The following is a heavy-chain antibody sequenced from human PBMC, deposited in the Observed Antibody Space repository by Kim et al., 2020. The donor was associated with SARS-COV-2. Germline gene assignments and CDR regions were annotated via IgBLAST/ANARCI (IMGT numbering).Heavy chain of an antibody. CDR3: ARVAAILTGYSDY. J-gene: IGHJ4*02. D-gene: IGHD3-9*01. V-gene: IGHV4-34*01. CDR1: GGSFSGYY. Sequence: SETLSLTCAVYGGSFSGYYWSWIRQPPGKGLEWIGEINHSGSTNYNPSLKSRVTISVDTSKNQFSLKLSSVTAADTAVYYCARVAAILTGYSDYWGQGTL. CDR2: INHSGST.